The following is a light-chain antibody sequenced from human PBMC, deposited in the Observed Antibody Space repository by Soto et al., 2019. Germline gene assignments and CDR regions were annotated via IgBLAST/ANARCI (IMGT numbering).Light chain of an antibody. CDR3: QQYGSSPPYT. CDR2: GAS. Sequence: EIVLTQSPGTLSLSPGERATLSCRASQSVSSSYLAWYQQKPGQPPRLLIYGASSRATVIPDRFSGSGSGPDFTLIISRLEPEDFAVYYCQQYGSSPPYTFGQGTKLEIK. J-gene: IGKJ2*01. CDR1: QSVSSSY. V-gene: IGKV3-20*01.